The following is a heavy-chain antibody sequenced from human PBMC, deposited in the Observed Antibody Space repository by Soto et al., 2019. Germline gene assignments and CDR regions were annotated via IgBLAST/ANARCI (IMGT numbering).Heavy chain of an antibody. CDR2: ISYDGSNK. V-gene: IGHV3-30*03. CDR3: ATWFGPFDY. D-gene: IGHD3-10*01. CDR1: GFTFSSYG. J-gene: IGHJ4*02. Sequence: QVQLVESGGGVVQPGRSLRLSCAASGFTFSSYGMHWVRQAPGKGLEWVAGISYDGSNKYYADSVKGRFTISRDNSKNTLYLQMNSLRAEDTAVYYCATWFGPFDYWGQGTLVTVSS.